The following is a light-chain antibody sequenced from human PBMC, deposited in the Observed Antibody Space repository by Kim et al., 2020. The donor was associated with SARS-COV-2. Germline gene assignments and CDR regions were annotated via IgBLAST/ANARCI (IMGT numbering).Light chain of an antibody. CDR2: DAS. V-gene: IGKV3-11*01. Sequence: EIVLTQSPATLSLSPGERATLSCRASQNVSSYLAWYQQKPGQAPRLLIHDASNRATGIPARFSGSGSGTDFTLTIISLEPEDFAVYYCQHRSNWPPLFGGGTKVDIK. CDR3: QHRSNWPPL. CDR1: QNVSSY. J-gene: IGKJ4*01.